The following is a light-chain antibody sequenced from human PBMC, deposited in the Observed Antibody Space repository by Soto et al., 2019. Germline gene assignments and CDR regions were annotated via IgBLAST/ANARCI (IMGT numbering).Light chain of an antibody. CDR2: EDD. V-gene: IGLV6-57*04. CDR1: SGSIASNY. J-gene: IGLJ2*01. Sequence: NFMLTQPHSVSESPGKTVTISCTRSSGSIASNYVQWYQQRPGSAPTTLIYEDDRRPSGVPDRFSGSNDRSSNSASLTISGLKTEDVADYYCQSYDSSNPVVFGGGTKVTVL. CDR3: QSYDSSNPVV.